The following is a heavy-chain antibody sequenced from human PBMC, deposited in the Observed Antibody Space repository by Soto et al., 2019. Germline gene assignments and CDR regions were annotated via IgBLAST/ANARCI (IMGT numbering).Heavy chain of an antibody. Sequence: ASVKVSCKASGYTFTSYGMSWVRQAPGQGLEWMGWISAYNGNTNYAQKLQGRVTTTTDTSTSTAYMELRSLRSDDTAVYYCARVVRNYDCWSGYQYNNWFDPWGQGTLVTVSS. CDR1: GYTFTSYG. CDR3: ARVVRNYDCWSGYQYNNWFDP. V-gene: IGHV1-18*01. J-gene: IGHJ5*02. CDR2: ISAYNGNT. D-gene: IGHD3-3*01.